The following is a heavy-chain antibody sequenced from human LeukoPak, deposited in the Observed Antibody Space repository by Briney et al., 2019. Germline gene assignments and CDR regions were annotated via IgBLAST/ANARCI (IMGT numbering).Heavy chain of an antibody. CDR1: GGSISSYY. CDR3: AREIPPIYCSSTSCPSAGWFDP. J-gene: IGHJ5*02. CDR2: IYYSGST. D-gene: IGHD2-2*01. V-gene: IGHV4-59*01. Sequence: PSETLSLTCTVSGGSISSYYWSWIRQPPGKGLEWIGYIYYSGSTNYNPSLKSRVTISVDTSKNQFSLKLSSVTAADTAVYSCAREIPPIYCSSTSCPSAGWFDPWGQGTLVTVSS.